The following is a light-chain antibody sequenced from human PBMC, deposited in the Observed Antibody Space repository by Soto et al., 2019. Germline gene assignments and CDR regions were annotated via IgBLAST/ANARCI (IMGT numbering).Light chain of an antibody. Sequence: DIQMSQSPSSVSASVGDRVNISCRASQHIASYLAWYHQAPGKAPKLLIHGASSLYRGVASRFSGGGTGADFTRTISSLQPEDFGIYFCQQTTAFPRTFGPGTRVDVK. CDR2: GAS. CDR3: QQTTAFPRT. V-gene: IGKV1-12*01. CDR1: QHIASY. J-gene: IGKJ3*01.